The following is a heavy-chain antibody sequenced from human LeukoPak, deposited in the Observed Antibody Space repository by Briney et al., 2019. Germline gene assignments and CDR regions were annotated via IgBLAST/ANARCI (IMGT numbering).Heavy chain of an antibody. CDR1: GGSISSSNW. D-gene: IGHD6-13*01. CDR2: IYHSGST. J-gene: IGHJ4*02. V-gene: IGHV4-4*02. Sequence: PSGTLSLTCAVSGGSISSSNWWSWVRQPPGKGLEWIGEIYHSGSTNYNPSLKSRVTISVDKSKNQFSLKLTSVIAADTAVYYCARGGYSSPNRMDYWGQGTLVTVSS. CDR3: ARGGYSSPNRMDY.